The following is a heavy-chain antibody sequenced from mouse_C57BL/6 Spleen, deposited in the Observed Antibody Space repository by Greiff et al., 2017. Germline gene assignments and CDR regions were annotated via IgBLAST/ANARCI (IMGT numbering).Heavy chain of an antibody. D-gene: IGHD2-5*01. V-gene: IGHV1-62-2*01. CDR3: ARDEGAYYSNYAMDY. CDR2: FYPGSGSI. J-gene: IGHJ4*01. Sequence: QVQLQQSGAELVKPGASVKLSCKASGYTFTEYTIHWVKQRSGQGLEWIGWFYPGSGSIKYNEKFKDKATLTADKSSSTASMELSRLTSEDSAVYFCARDEGAYYSNYAMDYWGQGTSVTVSS. CDR1: GYTFTEYT.